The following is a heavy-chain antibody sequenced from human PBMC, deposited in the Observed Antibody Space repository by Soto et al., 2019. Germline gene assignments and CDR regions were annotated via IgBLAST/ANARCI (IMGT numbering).Heavy chain of an antibody. D-gene: IGHD7-27*01. Sequence: GSLRLSCAASGFSFSISPMHWVRQAPGKGPEWVALISYDGTNKFYADSVKGRFTISRDNSKSTLYLQVDSLRPEDAAVYYCARDPKTSGGQHWAFNYFDSWGQGTLVTVS. J-gene: IGHJ4*02. CDR3: ARDPKTSGGQHWAFNYFDS. V-gene: IGHV3-30-3*01. CDR1: GFSFSISP. CDR2: ISYDGTNK.